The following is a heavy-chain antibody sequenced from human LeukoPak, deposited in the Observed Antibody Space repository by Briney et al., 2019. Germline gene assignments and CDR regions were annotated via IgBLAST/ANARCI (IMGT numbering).Heavy chain of an antibody. CDR3: AGGEGETYYYGSGNNYYYYMDV. D-gene: IGHD3-10*01. CDR2: ISSSSSYI. V-gene: IGHV3-21*01. CDR1: GFPFSSYS. J-gene: IGHJ6*03. Sequence: PGGSLRLSCAASGFPFSSYSMNWVRQAPGKGLEWVSSISSSSSYIYYADSVKGRFTISRDNAKNSLYLQMNSLRAEDTAVYYCAGGEGETYYYGSGNNYYYYMDVWGKGTTVTVSS.